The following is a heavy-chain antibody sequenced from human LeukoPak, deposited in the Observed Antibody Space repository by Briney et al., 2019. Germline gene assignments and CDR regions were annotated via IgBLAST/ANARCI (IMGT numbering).Heavy chain of an antibody. CDR1: GFTFSSYA. CDR3: ARRPDNWFGELLPFDY. Sequence: GGSLRLSCAASGFTFSSYAMHWVRQAPGKGLEWVAVISYDGSNKYYADSVKGRFTISRDNSKNTLYLQMNSLRAEDTAVYYCARRPDNWFGELLPFDYWGQGTLVTVSS. CDR2: ISYDGSNK. D-gene: IGHD3-10*01. J-gene: IGHJ4*02. V-gene: IGHV3-30-3*01.